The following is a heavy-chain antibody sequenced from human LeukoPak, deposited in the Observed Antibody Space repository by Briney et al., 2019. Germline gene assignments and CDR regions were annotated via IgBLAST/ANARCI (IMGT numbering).Heavy chain of an antibody. Sequence: SETLSLTCAVYGGSFSDYYWSWIRQPPGKGLEWIGEINHSGSTNYNPSLKSRVTISVDTSKNLFSLKLSSVTAADTAVYYCARMPTYGSGIYYYYSYYMDVWGKGTTVTVSS. D-gene: IGHD3-10*01. V-gene: IGHV4-34*01. J-gene: IGHJ6*03. CDR3: ARMPTYGSGIYYYYSYYMDV. CDR2: INHSGST. CDR1: GGSFSDYY.